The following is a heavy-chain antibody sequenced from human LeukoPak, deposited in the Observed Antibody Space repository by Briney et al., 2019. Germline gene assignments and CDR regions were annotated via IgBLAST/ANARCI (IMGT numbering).Heavy chain of an antibody. J-gene: IGHJ3*02. CDR1: GFTFSNYK. CDR2: ISSSSSSI. CDR3: AREINFPGKRAFDI. Sequence: PGGSLRLSCAASGFTFSNYKMNWVRQAPGKGLEWVSYISSSSSSISYADSVTGRFTISRDNAKNSLYLQMDSLRDEDTAVYYCAREINFPGKRAFDIWGQGTMLTVSS. D-gene: IGHD5-24*01. V-gene: IGHV3-48*02.